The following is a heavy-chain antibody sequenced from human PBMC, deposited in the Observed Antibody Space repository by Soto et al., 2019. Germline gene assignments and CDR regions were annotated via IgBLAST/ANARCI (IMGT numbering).Heavy chain of an antibody. J-gene: IGHJ2*01. V-gene: IGHV4-34*01. CDR3: SRNFDL. CDR2: SDHSGST. CDR1: GGSLSGHY. Sequence: QVQLQQWGAGLLKPSETLSLTCAVYGGSLSGHYWSWIRQPPGKGLEWIGDSDHSGSTNYNPSLKSRVTRSVDTSKNQFSLKLTSVTAADTAIYYCSRNFDLWGRGTLVTVSS.